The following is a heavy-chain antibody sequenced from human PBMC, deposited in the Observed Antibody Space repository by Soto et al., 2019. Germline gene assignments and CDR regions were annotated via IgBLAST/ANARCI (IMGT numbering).Heavy chain of an antibody. D-gene: IGHD1-1*01. CDR1: GASISSSDW. V-gene: IGHV4-4*02. Sequence: SETLSLTCAVSGASISSSDWWNWVRQPPGRGLEWIGEIYHSGSTIYNPSLKSRVTMSVDESKNHFSLRLTSVTAADTAVYYCARDFKAPNDAWAFDYWGQGILVTVSS. CDR3: ARDFKAPNDAWAFDY. J-gene: IGHJ4*02. CDR2: IYHSGST.